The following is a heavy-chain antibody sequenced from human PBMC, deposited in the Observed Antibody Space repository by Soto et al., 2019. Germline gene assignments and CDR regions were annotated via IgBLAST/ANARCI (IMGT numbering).Heavy chain of an antibody. J-gene: IGHJ6*02. CDR3: ARVCLRVSPQGMYYDFWSGYYNYYYYGMDV. D-gene: IGHD3-3*01. CDR2: INHSGST. CDR1: GGSFSGYY. V-gene: IGHV4-34*01. Sequence: PSETLSLTCAVYGGSFSGYYWSWIRQPPGKGLEWIGEINHSGSTNYNPSLKSRVTISADTYKNQFSLKLSSVTAADTAVYYYARVCLRVSPQGMYYDFWSGYYNYYYYGMDVWGQGTTVTVSS.